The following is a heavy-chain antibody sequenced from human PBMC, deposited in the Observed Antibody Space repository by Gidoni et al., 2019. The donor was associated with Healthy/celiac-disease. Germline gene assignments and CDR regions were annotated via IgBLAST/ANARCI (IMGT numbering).Heavy chain of an antibody. CDR1: AGSISSSSSS. D-gene: IGHD6-13*01. Sequence: QLQLPESGPGLVKPSETRSLTCTVSAGSISSSSSSWGWIRQPPGKRLEWIGSIYYSGSTYYTPSLKSRVTISVDTSKNQFSLKLRSVTAADTAVYYCARLGFIAAAGWGQGTLVTVSS. CDR3: ARLGFIAAAG. V-gene: IGHV4-39*01. CDR2: IYYSGST. J-gene: IGHJ4*02.